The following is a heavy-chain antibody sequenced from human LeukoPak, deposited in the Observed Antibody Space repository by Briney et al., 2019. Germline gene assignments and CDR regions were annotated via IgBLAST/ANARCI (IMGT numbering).Heavy chain of an antibody. CDR3: ARTIDYGDSEVLDY. CDR1: GYTFSSYG. J-gene: IGHJ4*02. D-gene: IGHD4-17*01. CDR2: ISAYNGNT. V-gene: IGHV1-18*01. Sequence: GASVKVSCKASGYTFSSYGVSWVRQAPGQGLEWMGWISAYNGNTNYAQKVQGRVTMTTDTSTSTAYMDLGSLRSDDTAVYYCARTIDYGDSEVLDYWGQGTLVTVSS.